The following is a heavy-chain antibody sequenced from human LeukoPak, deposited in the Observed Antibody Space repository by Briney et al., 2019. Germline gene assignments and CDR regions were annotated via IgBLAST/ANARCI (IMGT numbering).Heavy chain of an antibody. J-gene: IGHJ6*02. D-gene: IGHD2-2*01. CDR1: GYTFTSYD. V-gene: IGHV1-8*01. CDR3: ARLGYCSSTSCYFYSDYYYGMDV. Sequence: ASVKVSCKASGYTFTSYDINWVRQATGQGLEWMGWMNPNSGNTGYAQKFQGRVTMTRNTSISTAYMELSSLRSEDTAVYYCARLGYCSSTSCYFYSDYYYGMDVWGQGTTATVSS. CDR2: MNPNSGNT.